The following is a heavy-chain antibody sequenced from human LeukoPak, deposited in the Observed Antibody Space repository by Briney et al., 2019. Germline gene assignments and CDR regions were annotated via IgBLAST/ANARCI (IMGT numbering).Heavy chain of an antibody. J-gene: IGHJ5*02. CDR2: IHPNSGAT. D-gene: IGHD3-10*01. CDR1: GYTFTDYY. V-gene: IGHV1-2*02. Sequence: VASVKVSCKASGYTFTDYYMHWVRQAPGQGPEWMGWIHPNSGATNYAQKFQGRVTMTRDTSISTAYMELSSLRSDDTAVYYCASHTRGVPTSNWFDPWGQGTLVTVSS. CDR3: ASHTRGVPTSNWFDP.